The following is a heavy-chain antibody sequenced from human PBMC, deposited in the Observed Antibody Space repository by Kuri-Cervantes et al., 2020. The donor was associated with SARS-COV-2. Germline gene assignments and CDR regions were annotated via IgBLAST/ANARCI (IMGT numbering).Heavy chain of an antibody. Sequence: GGSLRLSCAASRFTFSSYWMHWVRQAPGKGLVWVSRINSDGSSTSYADSVKGRFTISRDNAKNTLYLQMNSLRAEDTAVYYCARDLTLGYCSGGSCYYYYYGMDVWGQGTTVTVSS. J-gene: IGHJ6*02. V-gene: IGHV3-74*01. CDR1: RFTFSSYW. CDR2: INSDGSST. CDR3: ARDLTLGYCSGGSCYYYYYGMDV. D-gene: IGHD2-15*01.